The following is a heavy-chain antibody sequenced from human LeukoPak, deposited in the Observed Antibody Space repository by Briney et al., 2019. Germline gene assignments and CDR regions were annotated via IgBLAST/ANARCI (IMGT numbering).Heavy chain of an antibody. Sequence: PGGSLRLSCAASGFTFSNHAVHWVRRAPGEGLQWVAVISHDAVYKYYADCVKGRFTISRYNAKNTLYLQMDSLRTEDTAVYYCARDPNMPTRHAPFDYWGQGTLVTVSS. CDR1: GFTFSNHA. V-gene: IGHV3-30*01. CDR2: ISHDAVYK. J-gene: IGHJ4*02. CDR3: ARDPNMPTRHAPFDY. D-gene: IGHD2-2*01.